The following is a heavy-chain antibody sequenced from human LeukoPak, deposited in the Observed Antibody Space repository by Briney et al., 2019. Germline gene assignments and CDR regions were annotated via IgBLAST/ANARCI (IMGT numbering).Heavy chain of an antibody. CDR2: IHSSGST. V-gene: IGHV4-4*09. J-gene: IGHJ4*02. CDR1: DGSISSYY. Sequence: SETLSLTCSVSDGSISSYYWSWIRQPPGKGLEWIGYIHSSGSTHYNPSLKSRVTTSLDTSKNQFSLKLSSVTAADTAVYYCARRASDYYYFDYWGQGTLVTVSS. CDR3: ARRASDYYYFDY. D-gene: IGHD3-22*01.